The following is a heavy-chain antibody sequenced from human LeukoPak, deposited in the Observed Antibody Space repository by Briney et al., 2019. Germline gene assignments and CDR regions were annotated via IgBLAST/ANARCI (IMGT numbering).Heavy chain of an antibody. CDR3: ARGGWTYRMVRGERDAFDI. J-gene: IGHJ3*02. CDR2: MNPNSGNT. Sequence: ASVKVSCKASGYTFTSYDINWVRQAPGQGLEWMGWMNPNSGNTGYAQKFQGRVTITRNTSISTAYMELSGLRSEDTAVYYCARGGWTYRMVRGERDAFDIWGQGTMVTVSS. D-gene: IGHD3-10*01. CDR1: GYTFTSYD. V-gene: IGHV1-8*03.